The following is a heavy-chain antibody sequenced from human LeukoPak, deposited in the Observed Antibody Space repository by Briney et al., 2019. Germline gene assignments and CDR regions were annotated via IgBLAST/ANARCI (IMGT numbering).Heavy chain of an antibody. Sequence: ASVKVACKASGYTFTGYYIHWVRQAAGQGLEWMGWIAPIWSVTNYAQKLQGSVSMNRETSINTAYMELNRLTSDDTAVYYCAREYSSSSGRLYDYWGLGTLVTVSS. J-gene: IGHJ4*02. CDR1: GYTFTGYY. CDR3: AREYSSSSGRLYDY. CDR2: IAPIWSVT. D-gene: IGHD6-6*01. V-gene: IGHV1-2*02.